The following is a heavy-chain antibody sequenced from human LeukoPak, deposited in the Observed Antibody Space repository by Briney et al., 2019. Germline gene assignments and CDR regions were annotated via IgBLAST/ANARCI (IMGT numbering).Heavy chain of an antibody. D-gene: IGHD3-10*01. CDR2: VYFTGST. V-gene: IGHV4-59*12. CDR3: ARDPAHITMVRGVIID. J-gene: IGHJ4*02. Sequence: PSETLSLTRIVSGGSISDYYWTWIRQPPGKGLEWIGYVYFTGSTNYNPSLKSRVSMSIDTSTNQFSLKLSSVTAADTAVYYCARDPAHITMVRGVIIDWGQGTLVTVSS. CDR1: GGSISDYY.